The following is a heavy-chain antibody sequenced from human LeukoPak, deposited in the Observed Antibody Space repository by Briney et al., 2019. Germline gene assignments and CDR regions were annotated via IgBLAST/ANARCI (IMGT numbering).Heavy chain of an antibody. D-gene: IGHD5-18*01. CDR2: ISGSGGST. CDR1: GFTYSNHA. CDR3: ATGHSYGYDY. V-gene: IGHV3-23*01. J-gene: IGHJ4*02. Sequence: GGSLRLSCAASGFTYSNHAMSWVRQAPGKGLEWVSAISGSGGSTYYADSVKGRFTISRDNAKNTLYLQMNSLRADDSGVYYCATGHSYGYDYWGQGVLVTVSS.